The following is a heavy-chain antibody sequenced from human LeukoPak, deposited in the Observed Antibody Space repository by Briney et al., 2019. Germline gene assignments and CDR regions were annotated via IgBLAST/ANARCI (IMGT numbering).Heavy chain of an antibody. CDR1: GFTFNRYA. J-gene: IGHJ4*02. D-gene: IGHD4-23*01. Sequence: GGSLRLSCAASGFTFNRYAMHWVRQAPGKGLEWVGLISGDGITTYYLDSVKGRFAISRDNSKNSLYLHMNSLRSEDTALYYCAKDHVYGGADDWGQGTLVTVSS. CDR3: AKDHVYGGADD. V-gene: IGHV3-43*02. CDR2: ISGDGITT.